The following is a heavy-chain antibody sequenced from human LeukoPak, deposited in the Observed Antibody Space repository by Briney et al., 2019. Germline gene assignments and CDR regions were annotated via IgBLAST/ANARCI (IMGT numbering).Heavy chain of an antibody. CDR2: INHSGST. J-gene: IGHJ4*02. CDR3: AREHDYGDSRGFDY. V-gene: IGHV4-34*01. Sequence: SETLSLTCAVYGGSFSGYYWSWIRQPPGKGLEWIGEINHSGSTNYNPSLKSRVTISVDTSKNQFSLKLSSVTAAYTAVYYCAREHDYGDSRGFDYWGQGTLVTVSS. D-gene: IGHD4-17*01. CDR1: GGSFSGYY.